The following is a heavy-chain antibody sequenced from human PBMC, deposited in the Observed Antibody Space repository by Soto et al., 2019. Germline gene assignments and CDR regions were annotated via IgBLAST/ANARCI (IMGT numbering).Heavy chain of an antibody. CDR2: IWYDGSNK. V-gene: IGHV3-33*01. CDR1: GFTFSSYG. J-gene: IGHJ6*03. CDR3: ARRDSYMDV. Sequence: GGSLRLSCAASGFTFSSYGMHWVRQAPGKGLEWVAVIWYDGSNKYYADTVKGRFTISRDNSKNTLYLQMNRMRAEDTAVYYCARRDSYMDVWGKGTTVTVSS.